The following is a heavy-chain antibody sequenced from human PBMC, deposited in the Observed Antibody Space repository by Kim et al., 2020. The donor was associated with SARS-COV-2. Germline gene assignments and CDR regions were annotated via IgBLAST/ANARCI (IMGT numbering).Heavy chain of an antibody. CDR2: ISAYNGNT. V-gene: IGHV1-18*01. CDR1: GYTFTSYG. J-gene: IGHJ6*02. Sequence: ASVKVSCKASGYTFTSYGISWVRQAPGQGLEWMGWISAYNGNTNYAQKLQGRVTMTTDTSTSTAYMELRSLRSDDTAVYYCARGVVVPAAPTYYYSGMDVWGQGTTVTVSS. CDR3: ARGVVVPAAPTYYYSGMDV. D-gene: IGHD2-2*01.